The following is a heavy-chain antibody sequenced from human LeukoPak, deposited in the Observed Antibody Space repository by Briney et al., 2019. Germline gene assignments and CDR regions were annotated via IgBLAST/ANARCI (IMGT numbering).Heavy chain of an antibody. V-gene: IGHV3-23*01. Sequence: PGGSLRLSCAASGFTFSSYAMTWVRQAPGKGLEWVSGISGIGSSTYYADSVKGRFTISRDNSKNMLYLQMNSLRAEDTAVYYCAKGTNSIDYWGQGTLVTVSS. CDR1: GFTFSSYA. CDR2: ISGIGSST. CDR3: AKGTNSIDY. D-gene: IGHD2-21*01. J-gene: IGHJ4*02.